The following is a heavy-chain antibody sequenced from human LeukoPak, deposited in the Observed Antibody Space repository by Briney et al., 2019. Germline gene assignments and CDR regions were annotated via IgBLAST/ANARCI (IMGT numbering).Heavy chain of an antibody. V-gene: IGHV3-21*01. J-gene: IGHJ4*02. D-gene: IGHD5-24*01. CDR2: ISSSSSYI. CDR1: GFTFSSYS. CDR3: ARGGRDGYNLYFDY. Sequence: GGSLRLSCAASGFTFSSYSMNWVRQAPGKGLEWVSSISSSSSYIYYADSVKGRFTISRDNAKNSLYLQMNSLRAGDTAVYYCARGGRDGYNLYFDYWGQGTLVTVSS.